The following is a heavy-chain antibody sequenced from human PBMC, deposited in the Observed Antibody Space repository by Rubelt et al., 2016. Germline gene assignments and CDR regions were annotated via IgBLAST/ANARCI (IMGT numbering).Heavy chain of an antibody. V-gene: IGHV3-7*01. CDR1: GLNFSNYW. J-gene: IGHJ6*02. CDR3: ARDDCSSSNCLSYSYYSGMAV. CDR2: IKYDGGEK. Sequence: EVQLVESGGGSVQPGGSLRLSCVASGLNFSNYWMSWVRQAPGKGLEWVANIKYDGGEKYYVDSVRGRFTISRDNAKNSLHLQMDSLRTEDTAVYYCARDDCSSSNCLSYSYYSGMAVWGQGTTVTVSS. D-gene: IGHD2-2*01.